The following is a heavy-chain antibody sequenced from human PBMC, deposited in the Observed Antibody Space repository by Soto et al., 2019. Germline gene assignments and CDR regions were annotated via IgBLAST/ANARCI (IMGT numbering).Heavy chain of an antibody. J-gene: IGHJ6*01. CDR1: GYTFTSYG. Sequence: QVQLVQSGAEVKKPGASVKVSCKASGYTFTSYGISWVRQAPGQGLEWMGWISAYNGNTNYAKKRQGRVTMTTDTSTRTAYMEPRRLRSDDTAVYYCARYISKSGYSSGWSAFYYYYGMDVWGQGTTVTVSS. D-gene: IGHD6-19*01. CDR2: ISAYNGNT. CDR3: ARYISKSGYSSGWSAFYYYYGMDV. V-gene: IGHV1-18*01.